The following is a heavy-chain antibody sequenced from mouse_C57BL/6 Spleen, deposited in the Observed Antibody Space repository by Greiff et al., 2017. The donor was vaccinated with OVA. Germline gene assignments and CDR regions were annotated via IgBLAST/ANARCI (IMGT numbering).Heavy chain of an antibody. D-gene: IGHD1-1*01. Sequence: QVQLQQPGTELVKPGASVKLSCKASGYTFTSYWMHWVKQRPGQGLEWIGNINPSNGGTNYNEKFKSKATLTVDKSSSTAYMQLSSLTSEDSAVYYCARAGDYGSSTPSWFAYWGQGTLVTVSA. CDR3: ARAGDYGSSTPSWFAY. J-gene: IGHJ3*01. CDR1: GYTFTSYW. CDR2: INPSNGGT. V-gene: IGHV1-53*01.